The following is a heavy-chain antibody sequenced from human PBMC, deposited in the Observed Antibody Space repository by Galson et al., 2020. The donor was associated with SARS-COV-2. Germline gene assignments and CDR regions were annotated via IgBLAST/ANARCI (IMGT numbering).Heavy chain of an antibody. D-gene: IGHD3-10*01. CDR3: ARYEYGPGFDS. CDR1: GYKFTRYG. J-gene: IGHJ4*02. Sequence: ASVKVSCKASGYKFTRYGIGWVRQAPGHGLEWMGWINAYSGDINYAPKFQGRVTMTTDTSTRTGYMELRGLKSDDTAVYYCARYEYGPGFDSWGQGTLVTVSS. V-gene: IGHV1-18*01. CDR2: INAYSGDI.